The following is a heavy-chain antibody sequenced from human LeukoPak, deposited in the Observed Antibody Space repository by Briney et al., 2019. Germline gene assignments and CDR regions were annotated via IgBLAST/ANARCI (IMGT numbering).Heavy chain of an antibody. V-gene: IGHV4-30-2*02. CDR1: GGSISSGGYY. J-gene: IGHJ5*02. D-gene: IGHD6-13*01. Sequence: SETLSLTCTVSGGSISSGGYYWSWIRQPPGKGLEWIGYIYHSGSTYYNPSLKSRVTISVDRSKNQFSLKLSSVTAADTAVYYCARRSIAAAWGNWFDPWGQGTLVTVSS. CDR3: ARRSIAAAWGNWFDP. CDR2: IYHSGST.